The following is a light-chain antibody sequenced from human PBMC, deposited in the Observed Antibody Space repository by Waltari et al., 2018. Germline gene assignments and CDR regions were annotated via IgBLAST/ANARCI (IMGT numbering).Light chain of an antibody. CDR1: SGDVGGYEL. CDR3: CSYAGTYTFVL. J-gene: IGLJ2*01. Sequence: QSALTQPRSVSGSPGQSVTISCTGTSGDVGGYELVSWYQQHPGKAPKLIIYDVNKRPSGVPDRFSGSKSGNTASLTIAGLQAEDETDYYCCSYAGTYTFVLFGGGTRLTVL. V-gene: IGLV2-11*01. CDR2: DVN.